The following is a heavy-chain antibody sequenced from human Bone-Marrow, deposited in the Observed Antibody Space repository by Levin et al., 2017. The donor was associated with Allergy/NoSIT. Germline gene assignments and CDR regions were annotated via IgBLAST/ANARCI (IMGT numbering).Heavy chain of an antibody. D-gene: IGHD5-24*01. CDR2: ISFHGTQT. Sequence: GGSLRLSCAASGFTFSTYGMHWVRQAPGKGLQWVAIISFHGTQTYYIDSVKGRFTISRDNSKNTLYLQMNSLRPEDTALYYCAKDLWDKRDGYHYGAASWGQGTLVTVSS. CDR3: AKDLWDKRDGYHYGAAS. V-gene: IGHV3-30*18. CDR1: GFTFSTYG. J-gene: IGHJ5*02.